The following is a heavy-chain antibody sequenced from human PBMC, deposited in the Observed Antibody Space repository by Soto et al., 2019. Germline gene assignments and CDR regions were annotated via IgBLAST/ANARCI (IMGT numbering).Heavy chain of an antibody. V-gene: IGHV3-23*01. J-gene: IGHJ3*02. Sequence: PVGSLKLSCAASGFPFSSYAMSLVRPAPGKGLEWVSAISGSGGSTYYADSVKGRFTISRDNSKNTLYLQMNSLRAEDTAVYYCAKSPNIVATWVPFDIWGQGTMVTVSS. CDR1: GFPFSSYA. CDR2: ISGSGGST. CDR3: AKSPNIVATWVPFDI. D-gene: IGHD5-12*01.